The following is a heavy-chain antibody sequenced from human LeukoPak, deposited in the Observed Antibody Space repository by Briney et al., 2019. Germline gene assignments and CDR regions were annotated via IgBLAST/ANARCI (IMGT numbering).Heavy chain of an antibody. CDR2: VYSTGST. V-gene: IGHV4-59*08. CDR1: GGSISDYY. J-gene: IGHJ4*02. CDR3: ARHPYSSNAFDS. Sequence: SETLSLTCTVSGGSISDYYWSWIRRPPGKGLEWIGYVYSTGSTNYNPSLKRRVTISVDTPKTQFSLRLRFVTAADTAVYYCARHPYSSNAFDSWGQGTLVTVSS. D-gene: IGHD6-13*01.